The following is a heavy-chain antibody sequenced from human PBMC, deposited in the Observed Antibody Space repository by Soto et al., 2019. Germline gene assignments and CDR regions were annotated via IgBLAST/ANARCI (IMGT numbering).Heavy chain of an antibody. Sequence: EVQLVESGGGLVQPGGSLRLSCAASGFTFSNNWMHWVRQAPGKGLVWVSRINGDGSSTNYADSVRGRFTISRDNAKNTLFLQMNGLRAEDTAVYYCATVGTGSYNWLDPWGQGTLVTVSS. CDR2: INGDGSST. CDR3: ATVGTGSYNWLDP. J-gene: IGHJ5*02. CDR1: GFTFSNNW. D-gene: IGHD1-26*01. V-gene: IGHV3-74*01.